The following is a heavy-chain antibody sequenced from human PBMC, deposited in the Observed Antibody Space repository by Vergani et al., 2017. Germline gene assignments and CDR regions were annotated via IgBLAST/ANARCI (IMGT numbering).Heavy chain of an antibody. V-gene: IGHV3-7*01. CDR3: ARDQYSSSWYLTYYYYGMDV. D-gene: IGHD6-13*01. CDR1: GFTFSNAW. J-gene: IGHJ6*02. Sequence: EVQLVESGGGLVKPGGSLRLSCAASGFTFSNAWMSWVRQAPGKGLEWVANIKQDGSEKYYVDSVKGRFTISRDNAKNSLYLQMNSLRAEDTAVYYCARDQYSSSWYLTYYYYGMDVWGQGTTVTVSS. CDR2: IKQDGSEK.